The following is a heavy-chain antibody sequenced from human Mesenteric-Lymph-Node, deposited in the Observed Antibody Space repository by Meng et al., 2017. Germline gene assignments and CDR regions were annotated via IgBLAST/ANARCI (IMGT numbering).Heavy chain of an antibody. Sequence: GESLKISCAASRFIFSNYWMSWVRQAPGKGLEWVANIKNDGSEKFYVESVKGRFIISRDNAENSLYLQMSSLRPEDTAVYYCARANWVLDYWGHGTLVTVSS. V-gene: IGHV3-7*04. D-gene: IGHD7-27*01. CDR3: ARANWVLDY. CDR1: RFIFSNYW. J-gene: IGHJ4*01. CDR2: IKNDGSEK.